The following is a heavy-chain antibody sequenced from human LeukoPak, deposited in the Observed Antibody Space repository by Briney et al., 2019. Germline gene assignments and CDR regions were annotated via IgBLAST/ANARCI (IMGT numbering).Heavy chain of an antibody. J-gene: IGHJ6*02. Sequence: ASVKVSCKASGYTFTGYYMHWVRQAPGQGLEWMGWINPNSGGTNYAQKFQGRVTMTRDTSISTAYMELSRLRSDDTAVYYCATAMVRGVIIIYYYYYGMDVWGQGTTVTVS. CDR3: ATAMVRGVIIIYYYYYGMDV. CDR2: INPNSGGT. CDR1: GYTFTGYY. V-gene: IGHV1-2*02. D-gene: IGHD3-10*01.